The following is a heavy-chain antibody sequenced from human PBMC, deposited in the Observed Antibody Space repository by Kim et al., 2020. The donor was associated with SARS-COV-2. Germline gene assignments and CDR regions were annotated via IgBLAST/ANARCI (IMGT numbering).Heavy chain of an antibody. CDR2: IYYSGST. D-gene: IGHD5-18*01. Sequence: SETLSLTCTVSGGSISSSSYYWGWIRQPPGKGLEWIGSIYYSGSTYYNPSLKSRVTISVDTSKNQFSLKLSSVTAADTAVYYCARGGIQLRGFDYWGQGT. CDR1: GGSISSSSYY. CDR3: ARGGIQLRGFDY. V-gene: IGHV4-39*01. J-gene: IGHJ4*02.